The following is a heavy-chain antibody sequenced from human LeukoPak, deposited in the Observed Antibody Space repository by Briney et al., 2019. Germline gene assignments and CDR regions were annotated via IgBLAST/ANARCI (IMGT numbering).Heavy chain of an antibody. D-gene: IGHD2-8*01. CDR1: GFTFSIYA. J-gene: IGHJ4*02. Sequence: GGSLRLSCAASGFTFSIYAMSWVRQAPGKGLEWVSAISGTGGSIDYADSVKGRFTISRDNSKYTLYLQMNSLRAEDTAVYYCAKDLLMGSFDYWGQGTLVTVSS. V-gene: IGHV3-23*01. CDR3: AKDLLMGSFDY. CDR2: ISGTGGSI.